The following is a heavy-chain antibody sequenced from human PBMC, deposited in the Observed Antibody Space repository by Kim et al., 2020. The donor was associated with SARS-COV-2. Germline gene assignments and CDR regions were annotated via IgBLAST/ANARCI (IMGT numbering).Heavy chain of an antibody. Sequence: GGSLRLSCAASGFTFSDYYMSWIRQAPGKGLEWVSYISSSGSTIYYADSVKGRFTISRDNAKNSLYLQMNSLRAEDTAVYYCARALSPYHPAFDYWGQGTLVTVSS. CDR2: ISSSGSTI. CDR1: GFTFSDYY. J-gene: IGHJ4*02. D-gene: IGHD2-2*01. CDR3: ARALSPYHPAFDY. V-gene: IGHV3-11*01.